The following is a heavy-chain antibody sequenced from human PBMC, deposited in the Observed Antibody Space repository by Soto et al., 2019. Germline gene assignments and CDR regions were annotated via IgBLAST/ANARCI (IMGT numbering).Heavy chain of an antibody. J-gene: IGHJ6*02. CDR3: DKDTAMVTWDYYGMDV. CDR1: GFTFSSYG. Sequence: QVQLVESGGGVVQPWRSLRLSCAASGFTFSSYGLHWVRQAPGKGLEWVAVISYDGSNKYYADYVKGRFTSSRDNSKNTLYLQMNSLRAEDTAVYYCDKDTAMVTWDYYGMDVWGQGTTVTVSS. CDR2: ISYDGSNK. D-gene: IGHD5-18*01. V-gene: IGHV3-30*18.